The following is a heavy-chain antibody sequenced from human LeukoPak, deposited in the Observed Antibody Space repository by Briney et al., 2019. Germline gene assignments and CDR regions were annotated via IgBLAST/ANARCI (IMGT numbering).Heavy chain of an antibody. Sequence: GGSLRLSCAASGFTFSSYAMSWVRQAPGKGREWVSAISGSGGSTYYADSVKGRFTIARDNSKNTLYLQMNSLRAEDTAVYYCAEVTMVRGYYFDYWGQGTLVTVSS. CDR3: AEVTMVRGYYFDY. J-gene: IGHJ4*02. V-gene: IGHV3-23*01. CDR2: ISGSGGST. D-gene: IGHD3-10*01. CDR1: GFTFSSYA.